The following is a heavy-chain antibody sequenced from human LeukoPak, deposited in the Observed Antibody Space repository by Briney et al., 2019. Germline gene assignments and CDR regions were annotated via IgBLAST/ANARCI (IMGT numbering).Heavy chain of an antibody. J-gene: IGHJ4*02. CDR2: ISSSSSTI. CDR3: ARVLHKRNCDSGTNYIY. CDR1: GFSFSSYE. D-gene: IGHD3-22*01. V-gene: IGHV3-48*03. Sequence: PGGSLRLSCAASGFSFSSYEMNWVRQAPGKGLEWVSYISSSSSTIYYADSVKGRFTISRDNAKNSLYLQMNSLRAEDTAVYYCARVLHKRNCDSGTNYIYWGQGTLVTVSS.